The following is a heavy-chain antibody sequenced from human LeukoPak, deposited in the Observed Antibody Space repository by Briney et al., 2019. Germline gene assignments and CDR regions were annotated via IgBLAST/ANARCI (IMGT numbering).Heavy chain of an antibody. Sequence: SETLSLTCAVYGGSFSNYYWTWIRQPPGKGLEWIGELNHSGTTNYNPSLKSRVTIAEDMSTSQLSLRLTSVPAADTAVSYCARRSVGYYVSGSPFYYAMDVWGQGTTVTVSS. V-gene: IGHV4-34*01. D-gene: IGHD3-10*01. CDR1: GGSFSNYY. CDR2: LNHSGTT. CDR3: ARRSVGYYVSGSPFYYAMDV. J-gene: IGHJ6*02.